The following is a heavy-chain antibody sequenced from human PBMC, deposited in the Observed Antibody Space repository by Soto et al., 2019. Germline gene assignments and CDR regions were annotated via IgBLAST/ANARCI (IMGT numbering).Heavy chain of an antibody. CDR3: VRERTIFGVAPGGGVDV. J-gene: IGHJ6*02. D-gene: IGHD3-3*01. V-gene: IGHV4-30-2*01. CDR2: IYHTGTT. Sequence: PSETLSLTCAVSGGSTSTSDYSWSWIRQPPGRGLEWLGSIYHTGTTHYIPSLNKRLTMSLDKSKNQFSLDLTSVTAADTDLYYCVRERTIFGVAPGGGVDVWGQGTTVTVSS. CDR1: GGSTSTSDYS.